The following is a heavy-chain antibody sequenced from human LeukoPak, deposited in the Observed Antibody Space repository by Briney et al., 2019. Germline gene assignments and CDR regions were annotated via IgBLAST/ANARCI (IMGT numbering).Heavy chain of an antibody. CDR3: AKEGNYYGTDY. V-gene: IGHV3-23*01. CDR2: ISGSGSTT. D-gene: IGHD1-26*01. J-gene: IGHJ4*02. CDR1: GFTFNRYA. Sequence: PGGSVRLPCAACGFTFNRYAVSWVRQAPGTGLEWVSAISGSGSTTYYADSVKGRFTISRDSSKNTLYLQMNSLRAEDTAVYYCAKEGNYYGTDYWGQGTLVTVSS.